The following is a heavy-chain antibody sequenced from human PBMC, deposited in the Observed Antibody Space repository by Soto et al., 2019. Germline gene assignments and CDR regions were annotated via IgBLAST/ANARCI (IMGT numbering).Heavy chain of an antibody. D-gene: IGHD2-2*01. CDR2: ISYDGSNK. CDR1: GFTFSSYA. CDR3: ARWIDNIVVVPADYYYYGMDV. Sequence: PGGSLRLSCAASGFTFSSYAMHWVRQAPGKGLEWVAVISYDGSNKYYADSVKGRFTISRDNSKNTLYLQMNSLRAEDTAVYYCARWIDNIVVVPADYYYYGMDVWGQGTTVTVSS. J-gene: IGHJ6*02. V-gene: IGHV3-30-3*01.